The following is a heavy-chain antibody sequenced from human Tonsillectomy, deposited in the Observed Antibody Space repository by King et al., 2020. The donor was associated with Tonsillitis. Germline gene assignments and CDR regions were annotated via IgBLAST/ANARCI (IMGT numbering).Heavy chain of an antibody. Sequence: QLVQSGGGLVQPGGSLRLSCAASGFSVITNSMNWVRQAPGKGLEWVSIIYSNDFIYYADSVKGRFTISRQNSDNTLYLKMNDLRGEDTAVYYCARANRWGLDSWGQGTLVSVSS. V-gene: IGHV3-53*04. D-gene: IGHD2-21*02. CDR1: GFSVITNS. CDR3: ARANRWGLDS. J-gene: IGHJ4*02. CDR2: IYSNDFI.